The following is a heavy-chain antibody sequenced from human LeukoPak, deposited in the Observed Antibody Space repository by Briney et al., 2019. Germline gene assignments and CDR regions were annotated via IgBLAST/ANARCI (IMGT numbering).Heavy chain of an antibody. J-gene: IGHJ5*02. D-gene: IGHD3-10*01. Sequence: ASVKVSCKASGYTFTSYAMHWVRQAPGQRLEWMGWINAGNGNTKYSQKFQGRVTITRDTSASTAYMELSSLRSEDTAVYYCARAVGRYYNVHWGEAGWFDPWGQGTLVTVSS. V-gene: IGHV1-3*01. CDR2: INAGNGNT. CDR3: ARAVGRYYNVHWGEAGWFDP. CDR1: GYTFTSYA.